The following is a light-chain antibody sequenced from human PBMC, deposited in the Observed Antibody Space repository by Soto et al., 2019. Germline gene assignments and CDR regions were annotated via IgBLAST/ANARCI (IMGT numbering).Light chain of an antibody. CDR3: QQYYSYLP. CDR1: QGISSY. Sequence: AIRMTQSPSSFSASTGDRVTITCRASQGISSYLAWYQQKPGKAPKLLIYAASTLQSGVPSRFSGSGSGTDFTLTISCLQSEDLATYYCQQYYSYLPFGGGTKVEIK. V-gene: IGKV1-8*01. J-gene: IGKJ4*01. CDR2: AAS.